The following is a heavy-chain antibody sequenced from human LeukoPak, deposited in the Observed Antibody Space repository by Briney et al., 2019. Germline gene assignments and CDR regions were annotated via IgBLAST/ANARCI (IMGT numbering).Heavy chain of an antibody. CDR3: ASPSGPTGKYFSY. CDR2: IIPIFGTA. CDR1: GGTFSSYA. J-gene: IGHJ4*02. D-gene: IGHD3-10*01. Sequence: ASVKVSCKASGGTFSSYAISWVRQAPGQGLEWTGGIIPIFGTANYAQKFQGRVTITADESTSTAYMELSSLRSEDTAVYYCASPSGPTGKYFSYWGQGTLVTVSS. V-gene: IGHV1-69*01.